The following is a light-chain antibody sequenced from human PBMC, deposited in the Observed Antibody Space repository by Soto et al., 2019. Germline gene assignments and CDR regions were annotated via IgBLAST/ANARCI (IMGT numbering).Light chain of an antibody. CDR2: EVS. CDR3: SSYVNYNTFVV. Sequence: QSALTQPASVSGSPGQSITISCTGTSSDVGGYNYVSWHQQHPGKAPKVITTEVSNRPSGVSNRFSGSKSGNTASLTISGPQAEDEADYYCSSYVNYNTFVVFGGGTKLTVL. V-gene: IGLV2-14*01. J-gene: IGLJ2*01. CDR1: SSDVGGYNY.